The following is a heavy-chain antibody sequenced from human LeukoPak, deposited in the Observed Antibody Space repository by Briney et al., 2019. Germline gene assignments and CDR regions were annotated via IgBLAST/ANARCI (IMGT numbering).Heavy chain of an antibody. D-gene: IGHD2-15*01. CDR1: GFTFSSYA. V-gene: IGHV3-33*01. Sequence: TGRSLRLSCAASGFTFSSYAMHWVRQAPGKGLEWVAVKWYDGSNEYYADSVKGRFTISRDNSKNTLYLQMNSLRAEDTAVYYCAGEGYSPLSWFDPWGQGTLVTVSS. CDR2: KWYDGSNE. J-gene: IGHJ5*02. CDR3: AGEGYSPLSWFDP.